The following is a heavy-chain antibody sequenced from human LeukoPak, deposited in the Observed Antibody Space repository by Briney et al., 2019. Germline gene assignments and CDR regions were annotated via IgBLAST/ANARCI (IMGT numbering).Heavy chain of an antibody. J-gene: IGHJ4*02. Sequence: ASVKVSCKASGGTFSSYAISWVRQAPGQGLEWMGRIIPILGIANYAQKFQGRVTITADKSTSTAYMELSSLRSEDTAVYYCARVRLGVRGVIDYWGQGTLVTVSS. CDR3: ARVRLGVRGVIDY. CDR2: IIPILGIA. V-gene: IGHV1-69*04. CDR1: GGTFSSYA. D-gene: IGHD3-10*01.